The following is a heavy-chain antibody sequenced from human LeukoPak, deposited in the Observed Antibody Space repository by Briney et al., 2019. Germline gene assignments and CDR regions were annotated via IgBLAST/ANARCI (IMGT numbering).Heavy chain of an antibody. D-gene: IGHD3-22*01. Sequence: SVKVSCKASGGTFSSYAISWVRQAPGLGLEWMGRIIPIFGTANYAQKFQGRVTITTDESTGTAYMELSSLRSEDTAVYYCARATYYDSSGYNIWGQGTMVTVSS. J-gene: IGHJ3*02. CDR1: GGTFSSYA. CDR3: ARATYYDSSGYNI. CDR2: IIPIFGTA. V-gene: IGHV1-69*05.